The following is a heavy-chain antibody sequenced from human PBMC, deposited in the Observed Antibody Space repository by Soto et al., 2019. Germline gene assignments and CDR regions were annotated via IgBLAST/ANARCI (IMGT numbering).Heavy chain of an antibody. Sequence: GSLRLSCAASGFTVNIYALHWVRQAPGKGLEWVAVISFDGTKKYYSDSVKGRFTISRDNLKNTLYLQMNNLRVEDAALYFCAREDDYGYRYINYGLDVWGQGTTVTVSS. CDR2: ISFDGTKK. V-gene: IGHV3-30-3*01. CDR1: GFTVNIYA. CDR3: AREDDYGYRYINYGLDV. J-gene: IGHJ6*02. D-gene: IGHD4-17*01.